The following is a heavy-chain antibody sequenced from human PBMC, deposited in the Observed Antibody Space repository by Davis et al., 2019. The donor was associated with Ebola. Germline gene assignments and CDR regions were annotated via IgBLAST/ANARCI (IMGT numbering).Heavy chain of an antibody. Sequence: PGGSLRLSCAASGFTFSSYWMSWVRQAPGKGLEWVANIKQDGSEKYYVDSVKGRFTISRDNAKNSLYLQMNSLRAEDTAVYYCARVRRVVWGSYRPSGGLDYWGQGTLVTVSS. D-gene: IGHD3-16*02. CDR1: GFTFSSYW. CDR2: IKQDGSEK. CDR3: ARVRRVVWGSYRPSGGLDY. J-gene: IGHJ4*02. V-gene: IGHV3-7*01.